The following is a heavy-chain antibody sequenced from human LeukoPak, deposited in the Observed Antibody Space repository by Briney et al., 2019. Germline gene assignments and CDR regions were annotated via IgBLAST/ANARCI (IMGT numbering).Heavy chain of an antibody. Sequence: QPGRSLRLSCAASGFTLSSYWMYWVRQAPGKGLVWVSLVSLDGSTTTYADSVKGRFTISRDNAKNTLFLQMNSLKAEDTAVYYCARDPYSGNYGNYYYHYMDVWGKGTTVTISS. V-gene: IGHV3-74*01. D-gene: IGHD1-26*01. CDR1: GFTLSSYW. CDR2: VSLDGSTT. J-gene: IGHJ6*03. CDR3: ARDPYSGNYGNYYYHYMDV.